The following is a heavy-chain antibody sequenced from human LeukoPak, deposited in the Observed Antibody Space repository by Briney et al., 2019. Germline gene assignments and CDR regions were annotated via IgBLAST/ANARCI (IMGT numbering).Heavy chain of an antibody. CDR1: GGFISNYY. CDR2: IYYSGST. V-gene: IGHV4-59*08. Sequence: SETLSLTCTVSGGFISNYYWIWIRQPPEKGLEYIGHIYYSGSTNYDPPLQSRVTISVDTSKNQFSLRLTSVTAADTAVYFCARRGYCSGESCYSFDIWGRGTLVTVSS. J-gene: IGHJ3*02. CDR3: ARRGYCSGESCYSFDI. D-gene: IGHD2-15*01.